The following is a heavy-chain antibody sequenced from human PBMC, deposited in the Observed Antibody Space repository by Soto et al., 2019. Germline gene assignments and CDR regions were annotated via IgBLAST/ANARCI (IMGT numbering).Heavy chain of an antibody. D-gene: IGHD3-10*01. CDR1: GGIFSTYA. CDR2: IIPIFGTP. V-gene: IGHV1-69*01. Sequence: QVQLVQSGAEVKKPGSSVKVSCKASGGIFSTYAISWLRQAPGQALEWMGGIIPIFGTPNYAQRFQGRVTITADESTSTAYRELSRLRSEDTAVYYCARDRDDYGSGNYYNRIDFWGQGTLVTVSS. J-gene: IGHJ4*02. CDR3: ARDRDDYGSGNYYNRIDF.